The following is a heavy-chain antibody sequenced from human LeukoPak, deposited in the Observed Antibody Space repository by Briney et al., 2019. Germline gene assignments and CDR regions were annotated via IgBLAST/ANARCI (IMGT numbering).Heavy chain of an antibody. D-gene: IGHD6-13*01. CDR3: ARDIPIAAAGHYYYMDV. J-gene: IGHJ6*03. V-gene: IGHV4-39*07. CDR1: GGSISSSSYY. CDR2: IYYSGST. Sequence: SETLSLTCTVSGGSISSSSYYWGWIRQPPGKGLEWIGSIYYSGSTNYNPSLKSRVTISVDTSKNQFSLKLSSVTAADTAVYYCARDIPIAAAGHYYYMDVWGKGTTVTVSS.